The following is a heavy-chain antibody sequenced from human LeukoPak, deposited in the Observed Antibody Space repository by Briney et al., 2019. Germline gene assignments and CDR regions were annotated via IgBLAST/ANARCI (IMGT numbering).Heavy chain of an antibody. CDR3: VKPMEYQLLSDY. CDR2: IICSGGST. CDR1: GFAFSSYA. V-gene: IGHV3-23*01. J-gene: IGHJ4*02. D-gene: IGHD2-2*01. Sequence: GALVLSFAAAGFAFSSYAMRWGRRAPGKGGGWVSAIICSGGSTYYADSVKGRFTISRDNSKTTLYLQMNSLRAEDTAVYYCVKPMEYQLLSDYWGQGTLVTVSS.